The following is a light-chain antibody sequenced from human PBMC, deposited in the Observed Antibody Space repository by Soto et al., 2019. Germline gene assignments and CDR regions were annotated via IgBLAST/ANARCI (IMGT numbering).Light chain of an antibody. Sequence: EIVMTQSPATLSLXPXEXAALSCRASQXINSELAWYQQKPGQPPRLLIYGASTRATGVPARFTGSESGSEFTLTISGLQSEDFAVYYCQQGHNWPLTFGQGTRLEI. V-gene: IGKV3-15*01. CDR2: GAS. CDR3: QQGHNWPLT. J-gene: IGKJ2*01. CDR1: QXINSE.